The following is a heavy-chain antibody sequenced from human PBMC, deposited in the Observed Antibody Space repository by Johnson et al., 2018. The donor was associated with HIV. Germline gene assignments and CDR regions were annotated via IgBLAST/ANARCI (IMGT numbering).Heavy chain of an antibody. CDR3: AKGYGAGGGAFDM. D-gene: IGHD3-10*01. J-gene: IGHJ3*02. V-gene: IGHV3-66*02. CDR2: ICYSGSSK. Sequence: MLLVESGGGLVQPGGSLRLSCAASGFTVSSNYMRWVRQAPGKGLQWVSAICYSGSSKYYADSVKGRFTISRDNSKNTLYLQMNSLRAEDTAVYYCAKGYGAGGGAFDMWGQGTMVTVSS. CDR1: GFTVSSNY.